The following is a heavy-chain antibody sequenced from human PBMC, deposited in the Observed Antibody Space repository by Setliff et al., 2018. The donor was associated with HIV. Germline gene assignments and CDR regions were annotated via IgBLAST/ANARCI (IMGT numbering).Heavy chain of an antibody. CDR3: ARTYYDSSGYYYYMDV. CDR2: IYHSGST. J-gene: IGHJ6*03. CDR1: GGSISSGGYS. Sequence: SETLSLTCAVSGGSISSGGYSWSWIRQPPGKGLAWIGYIYHSGSTYYTPSLKSRVTISVDRSKNQFSLKLSSVTAADTAVYYCARTYYDSSGYYYYMDVWGKGTTVTVSS. V-gene: IGHV4-30-2*01. D-gene: IGHD3-22*01.